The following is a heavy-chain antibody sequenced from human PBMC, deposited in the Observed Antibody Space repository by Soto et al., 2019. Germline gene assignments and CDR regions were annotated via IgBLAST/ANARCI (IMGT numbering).Heavy chain of an antibody. Sequence: GGSLRLSCEAFGFTFSTYGMHWVRQAPGKGLEWVALIWYDGSNKYYGDSVRGRFSISRDNSENTLYLQMNSLRAEDTAVYYCARGRGGGYASGRDAFDIWGQGTMLTVSS. CDR1: GFTFSTYG. D-gene: IGHD2-2*01. V-gene: IGHV3-33*01. CDR3: ARGRGGGYASGRDAFDI. CDR2: IWYDGSNK. J-gene: IGHJ3*02.